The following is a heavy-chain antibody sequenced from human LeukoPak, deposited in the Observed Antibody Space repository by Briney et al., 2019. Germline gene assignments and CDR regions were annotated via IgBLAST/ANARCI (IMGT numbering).Heavy chain of an antibody. D-gene: IGHD3-10*01. CDR3: AREGHTYGSDY. J-gene: IGHJ4*02. Sequence: PGGSLRLSCAASGFTFSSYSMNWVRQAPGKGLEWVSYVSQSGSTIYYADSVKGRFTISRDNGKNSLYLQMNSLRAEDTGTYYCAREGHTYGSDYWGQGTLVTVSS. CDR1: GFTFSSYS. V-gene: IGHV3-48*04. CDR2: VSQSGSTI.